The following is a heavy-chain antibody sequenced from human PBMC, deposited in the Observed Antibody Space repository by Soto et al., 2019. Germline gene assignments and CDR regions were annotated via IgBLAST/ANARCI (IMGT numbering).Heavy chain of an antibody. Sequence: PGGSLRLSCAASGFTFSSYGMHWVRQAPGKGLEWVAVIWYDGSNKYSVDSVKGRFTISRDNSKNTLYLQMNSLRAEDTAVYYCARFYYDSSGYLPSPYYYYYGMDVWGQGTTVTVSS. CDR2: IWYDGSNK. CDR3: ARFYYDSSGYLPSPYYYYYGMDV. J-gene: IGHJ6*02. CDR1: GFTFSSYG. V-gene: IGHV3-33*01. D-gene: IGHD3-22*01.